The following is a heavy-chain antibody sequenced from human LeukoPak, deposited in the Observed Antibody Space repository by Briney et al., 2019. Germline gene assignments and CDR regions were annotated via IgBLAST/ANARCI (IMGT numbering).Heavy chain of an antibody. CDR2: MNPNSGNT. J-gene: IGHJ5*02. CDR3: ARDAHCSSTSCSGAWFDP. V-gene: IGHV1-8*03. D-gene: IGHD2-2*01. Sequence: GASVKVSCKASGYTFTSYDINWVRQATGQWLEWMGWMNPNSGNTGYAQKFQGRVTITRNTSISTAYMELSSLRSEDTAVYYCARDAHCSSTSCSGAWFDPWGQGTLVTVSS. CDR1: GYTFTSYD.